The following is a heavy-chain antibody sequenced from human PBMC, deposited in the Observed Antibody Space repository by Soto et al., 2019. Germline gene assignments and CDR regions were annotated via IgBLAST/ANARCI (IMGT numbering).Heavy chain of an antibody. CDR3: ARGRRIFGVVTHYYYGMDV. CDR2: INHSGST. Sequence: SETLSLTCAVYGGSFSGYYWSWIRQPPGKGLEWIGEINHSGSTNYNPSLKSRVTISVDTSKNQFSLKLSSVTAADTAVYYCARGRRIFGVVTHYYYGMDVWGQGTTVT. CDR1: GGSFSGYY. D-gene: IGHD3-3*01. V-gene: IGHV4-34*01. J-gene: IGHJ6*02.